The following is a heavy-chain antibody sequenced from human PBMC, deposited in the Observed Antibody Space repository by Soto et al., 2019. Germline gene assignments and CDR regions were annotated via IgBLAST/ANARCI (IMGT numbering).Heavy chain of an antibody. D-gene: IGHD6-13*01. Sequence: PSETLSLTCAVYGGSFSCYYWSWIRQPPGKGLEWIGEINHSGSTNYNPSLKSRVTISVDTSKNQFSLKLSSVTAADTAVYYCARGLEAAGRRNWFDPWGQGTLVTVSS. J-gene: IGHJ5*02. CDR3: ARGLEAAGRRNWFDP. V-gene: IGHV4-34*01. CDR2: INHSGST. CDR1: GGSFSCYY.